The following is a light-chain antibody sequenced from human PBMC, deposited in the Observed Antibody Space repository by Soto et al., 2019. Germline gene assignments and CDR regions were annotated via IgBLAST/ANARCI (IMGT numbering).Light chain of an antibody. Sequence: DIQMTQSPSSLSASVGDRVTITCRASQSISSYLNWYQQKPGKAPKLLIYAASSLQSGVPSRFSGSGSGTDFTLTISSLQPEDFATYYCPQSYSTPYTLGQGTKVDSK. CDR1: QSISSY. J-gene: IGKJ2*01. V-gene: IGKV1-39*01. CDR3: PQSYSTPYT. CDR2: AAS.